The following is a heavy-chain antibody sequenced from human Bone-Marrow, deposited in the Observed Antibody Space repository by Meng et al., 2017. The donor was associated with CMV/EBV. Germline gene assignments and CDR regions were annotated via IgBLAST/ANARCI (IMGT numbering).Heavy chain of an antibody. Sequence: SLKISCAASGFTFDDYAMHWVRQAPGKGLEWVSGISWNSGSIGYADSVKGRFTISRDNAKNSLYLQMNSLRAEDTALYYCAKGSTMIVVVSTFDYWVQGTLVTVPS. D-gene: IGHD3-22*01. J-gene: IGHJ4*02. CDR2: ISWNSGSI. CDR1: GFTFDDYA. CDR3: AKGSTMIVVVSTFDY. V-gene: IGHV3-9*01.